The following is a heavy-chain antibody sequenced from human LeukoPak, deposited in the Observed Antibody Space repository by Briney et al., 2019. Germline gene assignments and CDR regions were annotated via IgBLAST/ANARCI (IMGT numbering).Heavy chain of an antibody. Sequence: GGSLRLSCAASGFTFSSYGMHWVRQAPGKGLEWVAVIWYDGSNKYYADSVKGRFTISRDNSKNTLYLQMNSLRAEDTAVYYWARAPRWYCSGGSCLDYWGQGTLVTVSS. CDR3: ARAPRWYCSGGSCLDY. V-gene: IGHV3-33*01. CDR1: GFTFSSYG. D-gene: IGHD2-15*01. CDR2: IWYDGSNK. J-gene: IGHJ4*02.